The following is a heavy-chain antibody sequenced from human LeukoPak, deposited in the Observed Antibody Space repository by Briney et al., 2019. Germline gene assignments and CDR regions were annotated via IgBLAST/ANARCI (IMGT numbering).Heavy chain of an antibody. D-gene: IGHD1-26*01. CDR2: ISSNGGST. CDR1: GFTFSSYA. V-gene: IGHV3-64*01. Sequence: PGGSLRLSCAASGFTFSSYAIHWVRQAPGKGLEYVSAISSNGGSTYYANSVKGRFTISRDNSKNTLYLQMGSLRAEDMAVYYCARLSGSYVFDYWGQGTLVTVSS. J-gene: IGHJ4*02. CDR3: ARLSGSYVFDY.